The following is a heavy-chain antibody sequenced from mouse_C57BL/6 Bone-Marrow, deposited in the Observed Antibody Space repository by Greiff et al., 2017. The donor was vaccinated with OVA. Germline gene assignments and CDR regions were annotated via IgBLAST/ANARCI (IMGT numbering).Heavy chain of an antibody. V-gene: IGHV2-2*01. Sequence: VKLQESGPGLVQPSQSLSITCTVSGFSLTSYGVHWVRQSPGKGLEWLGVIWSGGSTDYNAAFISRLSISKDNSKSQVFFKMNSLQADDTAIYYCASPYYYGSSYGYAMDYWGQGTSVTVSS. CDR3: ASPYYYGSSYGYAMDY. CDR1: GFSLTSYG. CDR2: IWSGGST. J-gene: IGHJ4*01. D-gene: IGHD1-1*01.